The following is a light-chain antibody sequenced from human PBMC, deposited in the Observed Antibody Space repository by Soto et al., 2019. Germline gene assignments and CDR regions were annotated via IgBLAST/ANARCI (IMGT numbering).Light chain of an antibody. J-gene: IGLJ1*01. CDR3: NAYTSSSTYG. Sequence: QSALTQPASVSGSPGQSITISCTGTSSDVGRYNYVSWYQQHTDKAPKLMIYEVSNRPSGVSNRFSGSKSGNTASLTISGLQAEDEADYYCNAYTSSSTYGFGTGTKATVL. V-gene: IGLV2-14*01. CDR1: SSDVGRYNY. CDR2: EVS.